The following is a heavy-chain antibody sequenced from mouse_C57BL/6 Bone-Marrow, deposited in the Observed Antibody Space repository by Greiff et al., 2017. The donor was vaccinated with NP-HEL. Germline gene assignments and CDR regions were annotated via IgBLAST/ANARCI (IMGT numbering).Heavy chain of an antibody. Sequence: VQLQQSGAELARPGASVKLSCKASGYTFTSYGISWVKQRTGQGLEWIGEIYPRSGYTYYNEKFKGKATLTADKSSSTAYMELRSLTSDDSAVYFCARSIPYVNSPYYYAMDYWGQGTSVTVSS. J-gene: IGHJ4*01. CDR2: IYPRSGYT. CDR3: ARSIPYVNSPYYYAMDY. D-gene: IGHD2-1*01. CDR1: GYTFTSYG. V-gene: IGHV1-81*01.